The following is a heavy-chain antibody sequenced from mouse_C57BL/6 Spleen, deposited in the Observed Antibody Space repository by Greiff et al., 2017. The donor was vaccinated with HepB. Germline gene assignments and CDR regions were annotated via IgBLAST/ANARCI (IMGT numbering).Heavy chain of an antibody. Sequence: EVMLVESGGGLVKPGGSLKLSCAASGFTFSSYAMSWVRQTPEKRLEWVATISDGGSYTYYPDNVKGRFTISRDNAKNNLYLQMSHLKSEDTAMYYCARSSPLSWYFDVWGTGTTVTVSS. CDR1: GFTFSSYA. J-gene: IGHJ1*03. CDR3: ARSSPLSWYFDV. CDR2: ISDGGSYT. V-gene: IGHV5-4*03.